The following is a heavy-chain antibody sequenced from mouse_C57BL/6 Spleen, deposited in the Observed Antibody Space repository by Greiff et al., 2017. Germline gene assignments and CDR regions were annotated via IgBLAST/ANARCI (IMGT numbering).Heavy chain of an antibody. CDR1: GYSFTDYN. Sequence: EVKLQESGPELVKPGASVKISCKASGYSFTDYNMNWVKQSNGKSLEWIGVINPNYGTTSYNQKFKGKATLTVDQSSSTAYMQLNSLTSEDSAVYYCARSGGNYFYYAMDYWGQGTSVTVSS. CDR2: INPNYGTT. CDR3: ARSGGNYFYYAMDY. J-gene: IGHJ4*01. V-gene: IGHV1-39*01. D-gene: IGHD2-1*01.